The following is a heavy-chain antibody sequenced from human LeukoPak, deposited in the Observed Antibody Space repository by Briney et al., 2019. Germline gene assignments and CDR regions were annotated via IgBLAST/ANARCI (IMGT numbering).Heavy chain of an antibody. CDR1: RGSIASYF. D-gene: IGHD3-10*01. V-gene: IGHV4-59*01. Sequence: SETLSLTCTISRGSIASYFWNWIRPSPGTGLEWIGYVYYSGSTDYNPSLTSRATISIDTSNNHFSLKLSSVTAADTAVYYCARDSAVRGVLGLWGQGTLVTVSS. CDR2: VYYSGST. CDR3: ARDSAVRGVLGL. J-gene: IGHJ4*02.